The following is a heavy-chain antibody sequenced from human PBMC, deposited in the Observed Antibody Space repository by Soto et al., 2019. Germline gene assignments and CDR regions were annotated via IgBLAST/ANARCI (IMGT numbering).Heavy chain of an antibody. CDR1: GFTFITYG. D-gene: IGHD1-26*01. CDR3: AKDWERGSYYFDY. CDR2: ISGSGGST. Sequence: EVQLLESGGGLVQPGGSLRLSCAASGFTFITYGMSWFRQAPGKGLEWVSGISGSGGSTYYANSVKGRFTISRDNSKNTRYLQMNSLRAEDTAVYYCAKDWERGSYYFDYWGQGTLVTVSS. J-gene: IGHJ4*02. V-gene: IGHV3-23*01.